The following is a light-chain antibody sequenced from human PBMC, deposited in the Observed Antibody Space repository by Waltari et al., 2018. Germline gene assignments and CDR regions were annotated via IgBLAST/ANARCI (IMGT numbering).Light chain of an antibody. CDR1: QSVSKY. J-gene: IGKJ1*01. CDR3: QKYGTLPAT. V-gene: IGKV3-20*01. CDR2: DAS. Sequence: SCRASQSVSKYLAWYQQKPGQAPRLLIYDASTRATGIPDRFSGSGWGTDFSLTISRLEPEDFAVYYCQKYGTLPATFGQETKVQ.